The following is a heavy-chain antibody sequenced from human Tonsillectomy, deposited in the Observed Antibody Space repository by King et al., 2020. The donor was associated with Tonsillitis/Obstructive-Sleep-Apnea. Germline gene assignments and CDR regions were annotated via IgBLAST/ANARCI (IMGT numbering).Heavy chain of an antibody. CDR3: ARLRYSSGWYGKVARRVDAFDI. CDR1: GGSISSYY. Sequence: QLQESGPGLVKPSETLSLTCTVSGGSISSYYWSWIRQPPGKGLEWIGYLYYSGSTNYNPSLKSRVTISVDTSKKQFSLKLSSVTAADTAVYYCARLRYSSGWYGKVARRVDAFDIWGQGTMVTVSS. J-gene: IGHJ3*02. D-gene: IGHD6-19*01. V-gene: IGHV4-59*01. CDR2: LYYSGST.